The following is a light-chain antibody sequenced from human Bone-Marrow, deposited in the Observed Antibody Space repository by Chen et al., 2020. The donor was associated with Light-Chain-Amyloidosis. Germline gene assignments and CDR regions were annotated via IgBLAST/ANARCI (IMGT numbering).Light chain of an antibody. V-gene: IGLV3-25*03. Sequence: SYELTQPPSVSVSPGQTARITCSGDDLPTKYAYWYQQKPGQAPLLVIHRDTERPSWISERFSGSSSGTTATLTISGVQAEDEAAYHCQSADSSGTYEVIFGGGTKLTVL. CDR3: QSADSSGTYEVI. CDR2: RDT. CDR1: DLPTKY. J-gene: IGLJ2*01.